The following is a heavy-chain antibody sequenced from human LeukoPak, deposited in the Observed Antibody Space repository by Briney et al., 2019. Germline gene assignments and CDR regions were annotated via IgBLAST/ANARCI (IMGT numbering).Heavy chain of an antibody. CDR1: GGTFSSYA. D-gene: IGHD1-26*01. CDR3: ARGDWELRLKYYFDY. J-gene: IGHJ4*02. Sequence: SVKVSCKASGGTFSSYAISWVRQAPGQGLEWMGRIIPILGIANYAQKFQGRVTITADKSTSTAYMELSSLRSDDTAVYYCARGDWELRLKYYFDYWGQGTLVTVSS. CDR2: IIPILGIA. V-gene: IGHV1-69*04.